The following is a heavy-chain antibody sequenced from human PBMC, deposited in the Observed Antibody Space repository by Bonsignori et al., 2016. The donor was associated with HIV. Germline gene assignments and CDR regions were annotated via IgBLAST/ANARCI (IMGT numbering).Heavy chain of an antibody. V-gene: IGHV1-18*01. D-gene: IGHD4-17*01. J-gene: IGHJ6*04. CDR3: AREGLFYGDYQYYGMDV. CDR2: ISTFTGST. CDR1: GYAFTSYG. Sequence: QVQLVQSGAEVKKPGASVRVSCEASGYAFTSYGISWVRQAPGHGLEWMGWISTFTGSTKYAQSFQGRLTVTTDTSSDTVYMYLRSLRSDDTAVYFCAREGLFYGDYQYYGMDVWGKGTTVIV.